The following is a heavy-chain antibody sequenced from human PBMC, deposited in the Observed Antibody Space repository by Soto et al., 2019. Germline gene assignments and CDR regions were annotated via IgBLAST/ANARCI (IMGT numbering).Heavy chain of an antibody. J-gene: IGHJ3*02. D-gene: IGHD6-19*01. CDR3: ARTSIAVAGNDAFDI. CDR2: IYHSGST. V-gene: IGHV4-4*02. CDR1: SGSISSSNW. Sequence: QVQLQESGPGLVKPSGTLSLTCAVSSGSISSSNWWSWVRQPPGKGLEWIGEIYHSGSTNYNPSLKSRVTISVDKSKTQFSLKLSSVTAADTAVYYCARTSIAVAGNDAFDIWGQGTMVTVSS.